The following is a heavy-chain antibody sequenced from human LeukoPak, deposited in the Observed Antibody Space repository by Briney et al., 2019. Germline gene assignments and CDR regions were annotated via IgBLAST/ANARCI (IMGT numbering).Heavy chain of an antibody. V-gene: IGHV3-30-3*01. CDR1: GFTFSSYA. Sequence: GGSLRLSCAASGFTFSSYAMHWVRQAPGKGLEWVAVISYDGSNKYYADSVKGRFTISRDNSKNTLYLQMNSLRAEDTAVYYCAKSASYSYGEFDYWGQGTLVTVSS. CDR3: AKSASYSYGEFDY. CDR2: ISYDGSNK. J-gene: IGHJ4*02. D-gene: IGHD5-18*01.